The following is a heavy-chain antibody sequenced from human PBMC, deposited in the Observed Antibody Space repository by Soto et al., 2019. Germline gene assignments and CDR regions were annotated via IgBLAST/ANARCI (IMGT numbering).Heavy chain of an antibody. CDR1: GFTFDDYG. CDR2: VNWNGGSI. D-gene: IGHD1-26*01. V-gene: IGHV3-20*04. J-gene: IGHJ4*02. CDR3: VRGASLNFDY. Sequence: GGSLRLSCAASGFTFDDYGMSWARQAPGKGLEWVSGVNWNGGSIGYADSVKGRFTTSRDNAKNSLYLQMNSLRAEDTAFYYCVRGASLNFDYWGQGTLVTVSS.